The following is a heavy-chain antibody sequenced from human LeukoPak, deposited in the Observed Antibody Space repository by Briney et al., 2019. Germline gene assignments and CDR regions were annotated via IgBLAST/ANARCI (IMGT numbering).Heavy chain of an antibody. CDR1: GFTFSSYA. V-gene: IGHV3-23*01. J-gene: IGHJ4*02. Sequence: GGSLRLSCAASGFTFSSYAMTWVRQAPGKGLEWVSAISGSGGSTYYADSVKGRFTISRDNSKNTLYLQMNSLRAEDTAVYYCAKDYRGGSYYYWGQGTLVTVSS. CDR2: ISGSGGST. CDR3: AKDYRGGSYYY. D-gene: IGHD1-26*01.